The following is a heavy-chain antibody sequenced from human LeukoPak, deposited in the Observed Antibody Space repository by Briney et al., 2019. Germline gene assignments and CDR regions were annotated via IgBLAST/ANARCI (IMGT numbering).Heavy chain of an antibody. CDR1: GDSISSPKW. D-gene: IGHD3-22*01. J-gene: IGHJ4*02. Sequence: SETLSLTCAVSGDSISSPKWWSWVRQPPGQGLEWIGEIHHLGSTHYNPSLKSRVSMSLDKSNNQFSLRLTSVTAADAAVYYCATYADSSGYRFDYWGPGTLVTVSS. CDR3: ATYADSSGYRFDY. CDR2: IHHLGST. V-gene: IGHV4-4*02.